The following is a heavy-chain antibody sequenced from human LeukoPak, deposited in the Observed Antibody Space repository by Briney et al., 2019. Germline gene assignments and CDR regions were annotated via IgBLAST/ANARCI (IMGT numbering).Heavy chain of an antibody. CDR2: INHSGST. V-gene: IGHV4-34*01. D-gene: IGHD2-15*01. Sequence: SETLSLTCAVYGVSFSGYYWSWIRQPPGKGLEWIGEINHSGSTNYNPSLKSRVTISVDTSKNQFSLKLSSVTAADTAVYYCARGRGYCSGGSRYYYGMDVWGQGTTVTVSS. CDR1: GVSFSGYY. J-gene: IGHJ6*02. CDR3: ARGRGYCSGGSRYYYGMDV.